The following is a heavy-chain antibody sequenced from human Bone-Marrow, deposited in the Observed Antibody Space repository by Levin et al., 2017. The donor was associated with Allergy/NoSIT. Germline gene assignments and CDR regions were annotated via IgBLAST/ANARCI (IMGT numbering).Heavy chain of an antibody. CDR2: INPNSGDT. D-gene: IGHD1-26*01. V-gene: IGHV1-2*02. CDR1: GYAFNAYY. CDR3: AGGPIVGPTEDAFDL. J-gene: IGHJ3*01. Sequence: PGESLKISCKASGYAFNAYYMNWVRQAPGQGLEWMGRINPNSGDTIYAQTFQGRVTMTTDTSIRTAYMELSRVTSDDTALYYCAGGPIVGPTEDAFDLWGQGTKVTVSS.